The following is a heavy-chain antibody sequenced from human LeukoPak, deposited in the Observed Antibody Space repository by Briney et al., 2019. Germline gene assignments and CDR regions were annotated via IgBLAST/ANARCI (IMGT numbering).Heavy chain of an antibody. Sequence: GGSLRLSCAASGFSFSMYSMSWIRQAPGKGLEWVSVISDNGAVTFYGDSVKGRFTISRGNSKNTLYLQMSSLRVEDTAVYYCAKASAMIVVVSKHFDYWGQGTLVTVSS. CDR3: AKASAMIVVVSKHFDY. D-gene: IGHD3-22*01. J-gene: IGHJ4*02. V-gene: IGHV3-23*01. CDR2: ISDNGAVT. CDR1: GFSFSMYS.